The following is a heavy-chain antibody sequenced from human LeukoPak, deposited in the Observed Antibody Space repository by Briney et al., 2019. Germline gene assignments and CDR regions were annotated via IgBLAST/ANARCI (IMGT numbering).Heavy chain of an antibody. Sequence: SETLSLTCTVSGGSISSSSYYWGWIRQPPGKGLEWIGSIYYSGSTYYNPSLKSRVTISVDTSKNQFSLKLSSVTAADTAVYYCARRWWLDVNFDYWGQGTLVTVSS. D-gene: IGHD2-15*01. J-gene: IGHJ4*02. CDR3: ARRWWLDVNFDY. V-gene: IGHV4-39*01. CDR2: IYYSGST. CDR1: GGSISSSSYY.